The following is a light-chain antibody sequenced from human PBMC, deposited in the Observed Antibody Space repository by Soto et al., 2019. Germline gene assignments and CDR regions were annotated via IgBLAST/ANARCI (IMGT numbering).Light chain of an antibody. CDR3: QQYYSIPIT. J-gene: IGKJ5*01. Sequence: DIVMTQSSDSLAVSLGERAAINCKSSQIVLYSSDNKNYLAWYQQKPGQPXKXXISWASTRESGVPDRFSGSGSGTDLTITISSLQAEDVEVYYCQQYYSIPITFGQGTRLEIK. CDR1: QIVLYSSDNKNY. V-gene: IGKV4-1*01. CDR2: WAS.